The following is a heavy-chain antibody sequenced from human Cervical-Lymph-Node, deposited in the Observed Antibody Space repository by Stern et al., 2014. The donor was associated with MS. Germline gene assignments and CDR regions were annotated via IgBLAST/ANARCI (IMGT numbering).Heavy chain of an antibody. CDR3: AKDRGPGLRSSSSMDQ. D-gene: IGHD6-6*01. CDR2: INWHGGKI. CDR1: GFTLNAFNVHS. J-gene: IGHJ4*02. V-gene: IGHV3-9*01. Sequence: VQLVQSGGGLVQPGISLKLSCEASGFTLNAFNVHSMQRVPQDRRKGLEWVSGINWHGGKIHYVEFVEGRITISSANAQNSQHLQMNSLRPEDTALYYCAKDRGPGLRSSSSMDQWGQGTLVIVSS.